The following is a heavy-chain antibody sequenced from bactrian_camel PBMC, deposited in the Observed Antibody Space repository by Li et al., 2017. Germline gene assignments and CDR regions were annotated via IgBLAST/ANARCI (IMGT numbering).Heavy chain of an antibody. CDR1: GNIPHL. Sequence: HVQLVESGGGSAQTGGSLRLSCVASGNIPHLIAWFRQAPGKEREGVAMIYNGRTVYADSVKGRFTVSQGSTLGTQYLTMNSLKPEDTALYICAADYLCLLERNDWYYQGQGTQVTVS. V-gene: IGHV3S57*01. D-gene: IGHD6*01. J-gene: IGHJ4*01. CDR2: MIYNGRT.